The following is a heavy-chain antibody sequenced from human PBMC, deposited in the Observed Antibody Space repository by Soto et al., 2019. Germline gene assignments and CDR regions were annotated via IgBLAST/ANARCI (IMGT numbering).Heavy chain of an antibody. CDR2: ISYSGST. D-gene: IGHD6-19*01. CDR3: MNYTSGWEY. Sequence: QLQLQESGPGLVQPSETLSLTCTVSGVSISSRDYYWGWIRQPPGKGLEWIGMISYSGSTYYSPSLEGRVTVSAAPSNTQWSLRLSSVTAADTAVFHCMNYTSGWEYWGQGTVVTVSS. CDR1: GVSISSRDYY. J-gene: IGHJ4*02. V-gene: IGHV4-39*01.